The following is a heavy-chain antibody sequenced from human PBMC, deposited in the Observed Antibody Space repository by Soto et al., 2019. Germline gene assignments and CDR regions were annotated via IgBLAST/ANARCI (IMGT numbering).Heavy chain of an antibody. CDR3: ARAAAVNRDYYYYMDV. J-gene: IGHJ6*03. CDR2: IGTAGDT. CDR1: EFTFRSYD. Sequence: GGSLRLSSAASEFTFRSYDMHWVRQATGKGLEWVSAIGTAGDTYYPGSVKGRFTISRENAKNSLYLQMNSLRAGDTAVYYCARAAAVNRDYYYYMDVWGKGTTVTVSS. D-gene: IGHD6-19*01. V-gene: IGHV3-13*01.